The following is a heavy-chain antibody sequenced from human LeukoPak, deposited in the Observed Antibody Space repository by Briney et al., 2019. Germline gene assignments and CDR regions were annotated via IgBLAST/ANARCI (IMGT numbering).Heavy chain of an antibody. D-gene: IGHD1-1*01. CDR2: ISGAGGTT. CDR3: AKSRSGSANWALQIFDN. Sequence: GGSLRLSCKASGFPFERYAMNWVRQAPGKGLEWVSGISGAGGTTNHADSVKGRFTTSRDNSKNILYLQMDSLRAEDTAVYYCAKSRSGSANWALQIFDNWGQGTLVTVSS. CDR1: GFPFERYA. V-gene: IGHV3-23*01. J-gene: IGHJ4*02.